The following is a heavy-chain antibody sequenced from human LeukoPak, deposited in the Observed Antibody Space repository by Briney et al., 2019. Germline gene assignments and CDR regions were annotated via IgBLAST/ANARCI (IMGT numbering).Heavy chain of an antibody. J-gene: IGHJ5*02. V-gene: IGHV3-7*01. D-gene: IGHD5-12*01. CDR1: GFTFSSYW. CDR3: ARLPKGIVAIPGWRSYNWFDP. CDR2: IKQDGSEK. Sequence: GGSLRLSCAASGFTFSSYWMSWVRQAPGKGLEWVANIKQDGSEKYYVDSVKGRFTISRDNAKNSLYLQMNSLRAEDTAVYYCARLPKGIVAIPGWRSYNWFDPWGQGTLVTVSS.